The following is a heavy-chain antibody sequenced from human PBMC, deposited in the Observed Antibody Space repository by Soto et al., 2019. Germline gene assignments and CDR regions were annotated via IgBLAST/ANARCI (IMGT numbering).Heavy chain of an antibody. J-gene: IGHJ3*02. V-gene: IGHV1-69*12. CDR1: GGTFSSYA. Sequence: QVQLVQSGAEVKKPGSSVKVSCKASGGTFSSYAISWVRQAPGQGLEWMGGIIPIFGTANYAQKFQGRVTITADEATSTAYMELSSLRSEDTAVYYCASGRSVVVIPPDAFDIWGQGTMVTVSS. CDR2: IIPIFGTA. D-gene: IGHD3-22*01. CDR3: ASGRSVVVIPPDAFDI.